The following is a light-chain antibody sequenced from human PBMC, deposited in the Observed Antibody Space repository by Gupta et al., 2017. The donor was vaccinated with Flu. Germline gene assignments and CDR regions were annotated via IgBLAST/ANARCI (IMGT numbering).Light chain of an antibody. J-gene: IGLJ2*01. CDR3: SSYTSSSTLGV. CDR1: SSDVGGYNY. Sequence: QSALTQPASVSGSPGQSITISCTGTSSDVGGYNYVSWYQQHPGKAPKLMIYDVSNRPSGVSNRFSGSKSGNKASLTISGLQAEDEADDYCSSYTSSSTLGVFGGGTKLTVL. V-gene: IGLV2-14*01. CDR2: DVS.